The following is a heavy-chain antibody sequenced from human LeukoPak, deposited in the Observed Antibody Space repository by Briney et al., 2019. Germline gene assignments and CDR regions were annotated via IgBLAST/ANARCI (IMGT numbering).Heavy chain of an antibody. CDR3: ASSSGRWRDYYGMDV. CDR1: GYTFTGYY. CDR2: INPNSGGA. D-gene: IGHD5-24*01. V-gene: IGHV1-2*04. Sequence: GASVKVSCKASGYTFTGYYMHWVRQAPGQGLEWMGWINPNSGGANYAQKFQGWVTMTRDTSISTAYMELSRLRSDDTAVYYCASSSGRWRDYYGMDVWGQGTTVTVSS. J-gene: IGHJ6*02.